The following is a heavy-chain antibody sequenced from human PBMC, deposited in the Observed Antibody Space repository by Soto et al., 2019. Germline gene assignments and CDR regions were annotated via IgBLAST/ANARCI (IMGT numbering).Heavy chain of an antibody. D-gene: IGHD2-2*01. CDR2: IIPIFDTA. J-gene: IGHJ6*02. Sequence: QVQLVQSGAEVKKPGSSVKVSCKTSGGTFSSYAISWVRQAPGQGLEWMGGIIPIFDTANYAPKFQGRVKITEDESTSTAYKELSSLRSEDTAVYYCARHDCISTSCYYYYYYSMDVWGQGTTVTVAS. V-gene: IGHV1-69*12. CDR3: ARHDCISTSCYYYYYYSMDV. CDR1: GGTFSSYA.